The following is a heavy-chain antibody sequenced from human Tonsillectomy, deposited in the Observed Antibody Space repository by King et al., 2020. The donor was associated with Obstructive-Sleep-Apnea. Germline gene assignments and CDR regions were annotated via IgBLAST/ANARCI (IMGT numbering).Heavy chain of an antibody. CDR1: GFTFSSYW. J-gene: IGHJ4*02. D-gene: IGHD3-10*01. CDR3: ARDLGYYGSGSYEGYLNY. V-gene: IGHV3-74*01. CDR2: INSDGSST. Sequence: VQLVESGGGLVQPGGSLRLSCAASGFTFSSYWMHWVRQAPGKGLVWVSLINSDGSSTSYADSVKGRFTISRDNAKNTLYLQMNSLRAEDTAVYYCARDLGYYGSGSYEGYLNYWGQGTLVTVSS.